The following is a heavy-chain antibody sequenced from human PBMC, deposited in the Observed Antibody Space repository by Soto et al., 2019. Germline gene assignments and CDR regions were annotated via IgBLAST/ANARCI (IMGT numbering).Heavy chain of an antibody. CDR3: AREAGTMGNYYYGMDV. CDR2: TNPSSGAT. V-gene: IGHV1-2*02. CDR1: GYTFIGHY. J-gene: IGHJ6*02. D-gene: IGHD1-7*01. Sequence: QVQLVQSGAEVKKPGASVKVSCKASGYTFIGHYLHWVRQAPGQGLEWLGWTNPSSGATNFAQKFQGRVTMTRDTSISTAYLELSRLRSDDTAVYYCAREAGTMGNYYYGMDVWGQGTTVTVSS.